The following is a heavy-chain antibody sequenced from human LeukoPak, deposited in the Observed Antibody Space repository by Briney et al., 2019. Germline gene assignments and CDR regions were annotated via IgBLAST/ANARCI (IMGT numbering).Heavy chain of an antibody. Sequence: GGSLRLSCAASGFTFSSYAMSWVRQAPGKGLEWVSAISGSGGSTYYADSVKGRFTISRDNSKNTLYLQMNSLRAEDTAVYYCAREGHITMIVVVITGFDYWGQGTLVTVSS. J-gene: IGHJ4*02. CDR3: AREGHITMIVVVITGFDY. V-gene: IGHV3-23*01. CDR2: ISGSGGST. D-gene: IGHD3-22*01. CDR1: GFTFSSYA.